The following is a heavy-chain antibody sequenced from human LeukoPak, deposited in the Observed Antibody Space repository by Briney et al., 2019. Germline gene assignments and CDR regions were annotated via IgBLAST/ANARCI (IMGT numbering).Heavy chain of an antibody. J-gene: IGHJ4*02. Sequence: PGGSLRLSCASSGFTFSACHMNWVRQAPGKGLEWISFISSDSGTLYYADSVKGRFTISRDNAANSLYLQMNNLRDEDTAVYYCARRDPFDYWGQGTMVTVSS. CDR2: ISSDSGTL. V-gene: IGHV3-48*02. CDR3: ARRDPFDY. CDR1: GFTFSACH.